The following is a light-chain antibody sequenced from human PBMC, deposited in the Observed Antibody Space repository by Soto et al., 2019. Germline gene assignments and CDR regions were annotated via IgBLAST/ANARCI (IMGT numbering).Light chain of an antibody. V-gene: IGKV3-20*01. CDR3: HQYADSRT. CDR1: QSVSSSY. CDR2: GAS. Sequence: EIVTTQYPGAQSVSPGERATLCSRASQSVSSSYLAWYQQKPCQAPRLLIYGASSRATGIPDRFSGSGSGTDFTLTISRLEPEDFGVYYCHQYADSRTFGQGTKVDI. J-gene: IGKJ2*02.